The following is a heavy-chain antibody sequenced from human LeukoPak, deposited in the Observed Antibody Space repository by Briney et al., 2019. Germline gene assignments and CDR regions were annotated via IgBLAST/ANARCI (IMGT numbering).Heavy chain of an antibody. V-gene: IGHV3-23*01. CDR1: GYTFSSYA. Sequence: GGSLRLSCAASGYTFSSYALSWVREAPGKGLEGVSDLSGSGGSTYYADSVKGRFTISRDNSKNTLYLQMNSLRAEDTAVYYCAKGPGGSTALSWFDPWGQGTLVTVSS. CDR3: AKGPGGSTALSWFDP. CDR2: LSGSGGST. J-gene: IGHJ5*02. D-gene: IGHD3-16*01.